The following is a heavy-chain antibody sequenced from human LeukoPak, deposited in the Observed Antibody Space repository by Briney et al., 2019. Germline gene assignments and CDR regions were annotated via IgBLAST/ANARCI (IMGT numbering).Heavy chain of an antibody. D-gene: IGHD3-22*01. CDR2: ISSSGRTI. J-gene: IGHJ4*02. CDR3: ASFYDSTGRDY. V-gene: IGHV3-48*04. Sequence: GGSLTLSCAPSGFTFSTYSMNWVRQPPGRGREWVSYISSSGRTIIYADSVKDRFTISRDNAKTSLYLQMSSLRAEDTAVYYCASFYDSTGRDYWGEGTLVTVSS. CDR1: GFTFSTYS.